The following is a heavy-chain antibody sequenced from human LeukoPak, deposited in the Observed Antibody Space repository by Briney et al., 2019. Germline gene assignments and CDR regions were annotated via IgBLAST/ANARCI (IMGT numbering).Heavy chain of an antibody. CDR1: GFTFSSYA. J-gene: IGHJ3*02. D-gene: IGHD3-22*01. Sequence: GGSLRLSCAASGFTFSSYAMHWVRQAPGKGLEWVAVISYDGSNKYYADSVKGRFTISRDNSKNTLYLQMNSLRAEDTAVYYCAGDYYYDSSGFYSGVLSDHGAFDIWGQGTMVTVSS. CDR2: ISYDGSNK. V-gene: IGHV3-30-3*01. CDR3: AGDYYYDSSGFYSGVLSDHGAFDI.